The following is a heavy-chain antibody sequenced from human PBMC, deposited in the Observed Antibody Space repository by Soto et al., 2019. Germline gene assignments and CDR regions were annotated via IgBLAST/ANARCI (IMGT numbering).Heavy chain of an antibody. Sequence: ASVKVSCKASGGTFSSYAISWVRQAPGQGLEWMGGIIPIFGTANYAQKFQGRVTITADESTSTAYMELSSLRSEDTAVYYCASRTQAMDTAMVNYYYGMDVWGQGTTVTVSS. CDR1: GGTFSSYA. D-gene: IGHD5-18*01. CDR3: ASRTQAMDTAMVNYYYGMDV. CDR2: IIPIFGTA. J-gene: IGHJ6*02. V-gene: IGHV1-69*13.